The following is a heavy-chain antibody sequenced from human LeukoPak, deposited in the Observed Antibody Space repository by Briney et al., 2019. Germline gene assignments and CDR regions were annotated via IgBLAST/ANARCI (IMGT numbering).Heavy chain of an antibody. J-gene: IGHJ4*02. CDR3: ARVELWPYYDSSGYIDY. V-gene: IGHV4-30-4*08. CDR2: IYYSGST. Sequence: SETLSLTCTVSGGSISSGDYYWSWIRQPPGKGLEWIGYIYYSGSTYYNPSLKSRVTISVDTSKNQFSLKLSSVTAADTAVYYCARVELWPYYDSSGYIDYWGQGTRVTVSS. CDR1: GGSISSGDYY. D-gene: IGHD3-22*01.